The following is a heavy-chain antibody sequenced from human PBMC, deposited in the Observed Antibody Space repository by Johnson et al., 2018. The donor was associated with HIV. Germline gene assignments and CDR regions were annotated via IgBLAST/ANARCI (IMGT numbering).Heavy chain of an antibody. CDR1: GFTFSSFG. CDR2: MRFDGSNK. D-gene: IGHD3-22*01. CDR3: AKELHYFDSSGYHGIDI. V-gene: IGHV3-30*02. Sequence: VQLVESGGGVVQPGGSLRLSCAASGFTFSSFGMHWVRQAPGKGLEWVAFMRFDGSNKYYPDSVKGRLTISRDNYKNTLYLQMKSLRAEDTAVYYCAKELHYFDSSGYHGIDIWGQGSMVTVSS. J-gene: IGHJ3*02.